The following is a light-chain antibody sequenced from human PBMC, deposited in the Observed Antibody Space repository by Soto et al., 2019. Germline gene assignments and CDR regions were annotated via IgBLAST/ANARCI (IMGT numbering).Light chain of an antibody. CDR2: GAS. Sequence: EIVLTQSPGTLSLSPGERATLSCRASQSVSSSYLAWYQQKPGQAPRLLIYGASSRATGFPDRFSGSGSGTAFTLTISRLEPEDFAVYYCQQYGSSPRVSFGQGTKVEIK. V-gene: IGKV3-20*01. CDR3: QQYGSSPRVS. J-gene: IGKJ1*01. CDR1: QSVSSSY.